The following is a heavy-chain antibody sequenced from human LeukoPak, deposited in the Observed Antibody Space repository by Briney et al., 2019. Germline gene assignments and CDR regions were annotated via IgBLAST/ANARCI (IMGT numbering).Heavy chain of an antibody. CDR1: GLTLSNYW. Sequence: GGSLRLSCAASGLTLSNYWMHWVRQDPGKGLVWVSYINPDGSKTNYADSVKGRFTISRDNAKNALYLQMNSLRAEDTAVYYCAKGLHYGSADYWGQGTLVTVSS. J-gene: IGHJ4*02. D-gene: IGHD3-10*01. CDR2: INPDGSKT. V-gene: IGHV3-74*01. CDR3: AKGLHYGSADY.